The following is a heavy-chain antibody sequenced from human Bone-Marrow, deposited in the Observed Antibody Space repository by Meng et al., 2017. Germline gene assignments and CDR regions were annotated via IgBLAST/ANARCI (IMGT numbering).Heavy chain of an antibody. Sequence: HVQLVQSGADVKKPGSSVKVSCKASGGTFSSYAISWVRQAPGQGLEWMGGIIPIFGTANYAQKFQGRVTITADKSTSTAYMELSSLRSEDTAVYYCARETHYYDSRYFDYWGQGTLVTVSS. D-gene: IGHD3-22*01. CDR3: ARETHYYDSRYFDY. CDR2: IIPIFGTA. CDR1: GGTFSSYA. J-gene: IGHJ4*02. V-gene: IGHV1-69*06.